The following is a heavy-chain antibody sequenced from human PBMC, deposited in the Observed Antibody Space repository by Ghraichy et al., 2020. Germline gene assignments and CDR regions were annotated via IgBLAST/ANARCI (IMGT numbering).Heavy chain of an antibody. V-gene: IGHV3-21*01. J-gene: IGHJ4*02. CDR3: GLLWFGEWGEGDY. Sequence: LSLTCAASGFTFSSYSMNWVRQAPGKGLEWVSSISSSSSYIYYADSVKGRFTISRDNAKNSLYLQMNSLRAEDTAVYYCGLLWFGEWGEGDYWGQGTLVTVSS. CDR2: ISSSSSYI. CDR1: GFTFSSYS. D-gene: IGHD3-10*01.